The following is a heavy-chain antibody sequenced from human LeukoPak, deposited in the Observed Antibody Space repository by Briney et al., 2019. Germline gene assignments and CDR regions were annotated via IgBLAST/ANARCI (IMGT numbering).Heavy chain of an antibody. CDR1: GFTFSSYA. CDR3: AKDSVLRYFDWLFQFDY. CDR2: ISGSGGST. J-gene: IGHJ4*02. D-gene: IGHD3-9*01. V-gene: IGHV3-23*01. Sequence: PGGSLRLSCAASGFTFSSYAMSWVRQAPGKGLEWVSAISGSGGSTYYADSVKGRFTISRDNSKNTLYLQMNSLRAEDTAVYYCAKDSVLRYFDWLFQFDYWGRGTLVTVSS.